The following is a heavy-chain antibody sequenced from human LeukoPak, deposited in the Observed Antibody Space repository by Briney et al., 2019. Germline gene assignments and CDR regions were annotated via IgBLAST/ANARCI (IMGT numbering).Heavy chain of an antibody. D-gene: IGHD3-22*01. CDR3: GRDSFYDSSGRYDI. V-gene: IGHV3-74*01. CDR2: INTDGSST. CDR1: GFTFSSYW. Sequence: GGSLRLSCAASGFTFSSYWMHWVRHAPGRGLVWVSRINTDGSSTNYADSVKGRFTISRDIAMNTVYLQMNSLRAEDTAVYYCGRDSFYDSSGRYDIWCQGTLVTVSS. J-gene: IGHJ4*02.